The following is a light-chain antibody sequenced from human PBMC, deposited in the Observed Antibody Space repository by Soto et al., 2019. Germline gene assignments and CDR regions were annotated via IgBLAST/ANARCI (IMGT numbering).Light chain of an antibody. J-gene: IGKJ2*01. Sequence: DIQMTQSPSTLSASVGDRVTITCRASQSISSWLAWYQQKPGKAPKLLIYDASSFESGVPSRFSGSGSGTEFTLTISSLQPDDFATYYCQQYNSYLYTFGQGIKLEIK. CDR3: QQYNSYLYT. V-gene: IGKV1-5*01. CDR1: QSISSW. CDR2: DAS.